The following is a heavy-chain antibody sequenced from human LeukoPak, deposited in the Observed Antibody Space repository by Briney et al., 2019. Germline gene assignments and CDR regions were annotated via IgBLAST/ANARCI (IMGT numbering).Heavy chain of an antibody. J-gene: IGHJ4*02. CDR2: IYSGGST. CDR3: ARAQSSSSWSLYY. D-gene: IGHD6-13*01. V-gene: IGHV3-53*01. Sequence: GGSLRLSCAASGFIVSSNYMSWVRQAPGKGLEWVSVIYSGGSTYYADSVKGRFTISRDNSKNTLYLQMNSLRAEDTAVYYCARAQSSSSWSLYYWGQGTLVTVSS. CDR1: GFIVSSNY.